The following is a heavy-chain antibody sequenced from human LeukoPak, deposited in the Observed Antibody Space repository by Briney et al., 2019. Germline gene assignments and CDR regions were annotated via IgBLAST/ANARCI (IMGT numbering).Heavy chain of an antibody. V-gene: IGHV1-18*01. CDR2: ISAYNGNT. CDR3: ARDWGRSITMVRGVILRAFDI. J-gene: IGHJ3*02. CDR1: GYTFTSYG. D-gene: IGHD3-10*01. Sequence: ASVKVSCKASGYTFTSYGISWVRQAPGQGLEWMGWISAYNGNTNYAQKLQGRVTMTTDTSTSTAYMELRSLGSDDTAVYYCARDWGRSITMVRGVILRAFDIWGQGTMVTVSS.